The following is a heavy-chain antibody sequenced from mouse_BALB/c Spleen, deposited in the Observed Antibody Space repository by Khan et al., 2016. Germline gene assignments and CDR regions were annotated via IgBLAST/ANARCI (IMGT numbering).Heavy chain of an antibody. CDR1: GYTFTNYG. CDR3: ARYSYYYGSGRYYND. D-gene: IGHD1-1*01. CDR2: INTYSGES. J-gene: IGHJ1*03. V-gene: IGHV9-3-1*01. Sequence: QIQLVQSGPELKKPGKTVKISCKASGYTFTNYGMNWVKQAPGKGLKWMGWINTYSGESTYADDFKGRFAFSLETSANTAYLQINNLQNEDTATYVCARYSYYYGSGRYYNDWGTGTTVTVSS.